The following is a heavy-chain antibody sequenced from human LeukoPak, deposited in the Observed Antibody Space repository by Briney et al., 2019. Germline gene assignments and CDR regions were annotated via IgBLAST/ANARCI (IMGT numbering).Heavy chain of an antibody. CDR3: ARIAAPTGNGKDV. CDR2: IYPGDSDT. J-gene: IGHJ6*02. D-gene: IGHD6-13*01. CDR1: GYSFTSYW. Sequence: GESLKISCKGSGYSFTSYWIGWVRQMPGKGLEWMGIIYPGDSDTRYSPSFQGQVTISADKSISTAYLQWSSLKASDTAMYYRARIAAPTGNGKDVWGQGTTVTVSS. V-gene: IGHV5-51*01.